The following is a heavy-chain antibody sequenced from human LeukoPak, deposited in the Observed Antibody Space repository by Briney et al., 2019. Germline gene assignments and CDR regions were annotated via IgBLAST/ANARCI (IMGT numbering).Heavy chain of an antibody. CDR3: TRGSFDM. Sequence: GGSLRLSCAASGFTFARHAMSWVRQAPGKGLEWVSNINTGETTFYADSVKGRFTISRDFFNNTLFLQMNSLRDEDTAVYYCTRGSFDMWGLGTMVTVS. CDR2: INTGETT. J-gene: IGHJ3*02. D-gene: IGHD3-16*01. V-gene: IGHV3-23*01. CDR1: GFTFARHA.